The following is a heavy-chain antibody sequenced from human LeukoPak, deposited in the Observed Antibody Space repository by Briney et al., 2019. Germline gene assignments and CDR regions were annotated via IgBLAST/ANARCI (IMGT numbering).Heavy chain of an antibody. V-gene: IGHV1-2*02. J-gene: IGHJ6*02. CDR1: GYTFTGYY. CDR3: ARERLGYCSSTSCDLLYYYYGMDV. D-gene: IGHD2-2*01. CDR2: INPNSGGT. Sequence: ASVKVSCKASGYTFTGYYMHWVRQAPGQGLEWMGWINPNSGGTNYAQKFQGRVTMTRDTSISTAYMELSSLRSEDTAVYYCARERLGYCSSTSCDLLYYYYGMDVWGQGTTVTVSS.